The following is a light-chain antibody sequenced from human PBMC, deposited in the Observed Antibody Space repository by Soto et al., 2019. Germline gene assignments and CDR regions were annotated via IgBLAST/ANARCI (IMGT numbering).Light chain of an antibody. J-gene: IGKJ1*01. Sequence: DIQMTQSPSTLSASVGDRVTITCRASQSIDSWLAWYQQKPGKAPKLLIFEASRLESGVPSTFSGSGFGTEFTLTISSLQPDDFATYYCKQYNSYSRTFDQGTKVEI. CDR1: QSIDSW. CDR2: EAS. V-gene: IGKV1-5*01. CDR3: KQYNSYSRT.